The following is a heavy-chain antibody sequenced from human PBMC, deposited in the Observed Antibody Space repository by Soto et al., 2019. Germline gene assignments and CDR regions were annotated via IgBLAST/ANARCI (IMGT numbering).Heavy chain of an antibody. Sequence: PSQTLSLTCAISGDSVSSNSAAWNWIRQSPSRGLEWLGRTYYRSKWYNDYAVSVKSRITINPDTSKNQFSLQLNSVTPEDTAVYYCAKVPPLMITFGGVIVYFDYWGQGTLVTVSS. J-gene: IGHJ4*02. V-gene: IGHV6-1*01. CDR3: AKVPPLMITFGGVIVYFDY. D-gene: IGHD3-16*02. CDR2: TYYRSKWYN. CDR1: GDSVSSNSAA.